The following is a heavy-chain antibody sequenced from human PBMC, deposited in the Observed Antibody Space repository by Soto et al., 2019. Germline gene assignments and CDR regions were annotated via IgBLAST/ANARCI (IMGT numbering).Heavy chain of an antibody. CDR2: FDPEDGET. D-gene: IGHD1-1*01. Sequence: ASVKVSCKVSGYTLTELSMHWVRQAPGKGLEWMGGFDPEDGETIYAQKFQGRVTMTEDTSIDTAYMELSSLRSEDTAVYYCATPRSGANDGPFDYWGQGTLVTVSS. CDR1: GYTLTELS. J-gene: IGHJ4*02. V-gene: IGHV1-24*01. CDR3: ATPRSGANDGPFDY.